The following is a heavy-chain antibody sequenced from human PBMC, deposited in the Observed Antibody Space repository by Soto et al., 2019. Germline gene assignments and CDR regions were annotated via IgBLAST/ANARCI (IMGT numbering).Heavy chain of an antibody. CDR2: IRSKAYGGTT. V-gene: IGHV3-49*03. CDR1: GFTFGDYA. CDR3: TRVSVTMVRGVIPIDAFDI. D-gene: IGHD3-10*01. J-gene: IGHJ3*02. Sequence: GGSLRLSCTASGFTFGDYAMSWFRQAPGKGLEWVGFIRSKAYGGTTGYAASVKGRFTISRDDSKSIAYLQMNSLKTEDTAVYYCTRVSVTMVRGVIPIDAFDIWGQGTMVTVSS.